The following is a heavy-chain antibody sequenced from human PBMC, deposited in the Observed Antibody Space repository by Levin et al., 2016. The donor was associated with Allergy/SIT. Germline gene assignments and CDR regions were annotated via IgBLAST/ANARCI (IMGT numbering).Heavy chain of an antibody. CDR2: IYYSGGT. Sequence: WIRQPPGKGLEWIGYIYYSGGTYYNPSLKSRVTISVDTSKNQFSLKLSSVTAADTAVYYCARDSTAMAQYYFDYWGQGTLVTVSS. V-gene: IGHV4-31*02. J-gene: IGHJ4*02. CDR3: ARDSTAMAQYYFDY. D-gene: IGHD5-18*01.